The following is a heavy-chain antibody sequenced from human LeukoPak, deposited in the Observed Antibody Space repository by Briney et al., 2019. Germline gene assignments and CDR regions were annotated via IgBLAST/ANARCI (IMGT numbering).Heavy chain of an antibody. CDR2: IIPILGIA. J-gene: IGHJ5*02. CDR1: GGTFSSYA. Sequence: ASVKVSCKASGGTFSSYAISWVRQAPGQGLEWMGRIIPILGIANYAQKFQGRVTVTRNTSISTAYMELSSLRSEDTAVYYCARTLAVAGTMNWFDPWGQGTLVTVSS. V-gene: IGHV1-69*04. CDR3: ARTLAVAGTMNWFDP. D-gene: IGHD6-13*01.